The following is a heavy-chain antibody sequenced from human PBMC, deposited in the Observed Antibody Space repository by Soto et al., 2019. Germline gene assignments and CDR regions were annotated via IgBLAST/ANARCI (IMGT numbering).Heavy chain of an antibody. V-gene: IGHV1-18*01. Sequence: ASVKVSCKASGYTFTSYGISWVRQAPGQGLEWMGWISAYNGNTNYAQKLQGRVTMTTDTSTSTAYMELRSLRSDDTAVYYCARPHYDFWSGSQNDALDIWGQGTMVTVSS. CDR3: ARPHYDFWSGSQNDALDI. CDR1: GYTFTSYG. CDR2: ISAYNGNT. J-gene: IGHJ3*02. D-gene: IGHD3-3*01.